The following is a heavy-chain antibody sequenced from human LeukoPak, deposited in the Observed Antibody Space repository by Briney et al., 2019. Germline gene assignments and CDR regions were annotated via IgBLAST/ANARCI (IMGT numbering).Heavy chain of an antibody. J-gene: IGHJ4*02. D-gene: IGHD4-17*01. Sequence: GASVKVSCKASGYTFTGHYIHWVRQAPGQGLEWMGWVNPNSGGTNYAQKFQGRVTMTRDTSITTAYMDLSSLRSDDTAVYYCARDTYGIGDYWGQGTLVTVSS. CDR2: VNPNSGGT. CDR3: ARDTYGIGDY. CDR1: GYTFTGHY. V-gene: IGHV1-2*02.